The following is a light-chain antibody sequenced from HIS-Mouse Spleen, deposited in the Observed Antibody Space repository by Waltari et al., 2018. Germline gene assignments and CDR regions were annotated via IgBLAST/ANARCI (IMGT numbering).Light chain of an antibody. Sequence: QSALTQPASVSGSPGQSITISCTGTSSDVGSYNLVSWYQQHPGKAPKLMIYEGSKRPSGVSKRVSGSKSGNTASLTISGLQAEDEADYYCCSYAGSSTYVFGTGTKVTVL. V-gene: IGLV2-23*01. J-gene: IGLJ1*01. CDR3: CSYAGSSTYV. CDR2: EGS. CDR1: SSDVGSYNL.